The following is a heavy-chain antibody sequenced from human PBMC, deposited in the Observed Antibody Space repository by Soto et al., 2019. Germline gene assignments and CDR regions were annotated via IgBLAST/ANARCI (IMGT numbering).Heavy chain of an antibody. CDR1: GFTFSSYG. CDR3: AKVQRSIAARPAALDY. D-gene: IGHD6-6*01. Sequence: GGSLRLSCAASGFTFSSYGMHWVRQAPGKGLEWVAVISYDGSNKYYADSVKGRFTISRDNSKNTLYLQMNSLRAEETAVYYCAKVQRSIAARPAALDYRAQRTPVTGSS. V-gene: IGHV3-30*18. J-gene: IGHJ4*02. CDR2: ISYDGSNK.